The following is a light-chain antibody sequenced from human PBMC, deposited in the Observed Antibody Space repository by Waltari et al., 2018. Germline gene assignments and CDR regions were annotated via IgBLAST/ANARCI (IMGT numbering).Light chain of an antibody. CDR1: SSDVGAYNF. CDR2: EVS. V-gene: IGLV2-14*01. J-gene: IGLJ3*02. Sequence: QSALTQPASVSGSPGQSITISCTGTSSDVGAYNFVSWYQQHPGKAPKLMIYEVSNRPPGVSNRFSGSKSGNTASLTISGLQTEDEADYYCSSYTTTWVFGGGTKLTVL. CDR3: SSYTTTWV.